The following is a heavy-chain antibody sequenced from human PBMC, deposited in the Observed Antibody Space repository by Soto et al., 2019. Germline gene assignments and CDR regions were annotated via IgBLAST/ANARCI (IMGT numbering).Heavy chain of an antibody. Sequence: GGSLRLSCAASGFTFSSYGMHWVRQAPGKGLEWVAVISYDGSNKYYADSVKGRFTISRDNSKNTLYLQMNSLRAEDTAVYYCAKEVLYYYYGMDVWGQGTTVTV. CDR1: GFTFSSYG. J-gene: IGHJ6*02. D-gene: IGHD1-1*01. CDR3: AKEVLYYYYGMDV. CDR2: ISYDGSNK. V-gene: IGHV3-30*18.